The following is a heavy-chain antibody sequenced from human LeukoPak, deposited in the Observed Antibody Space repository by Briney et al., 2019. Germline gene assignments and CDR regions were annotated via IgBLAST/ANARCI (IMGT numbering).Heavy chain of an antibody. Sequence: SLRLSCXAXGFTFSTYAMHWVRQAPGKGLEWVAVISYDGNNKYYADSVKGRFTISRDNSKNTLYVQMNSLRAEDTAVYYCARDHGSSGWYETVDYWGQGTLVTVSS. V-gene: IGHV3-30-3*01. J-gene: IGHJ4*02. CDR3: ARDHGSSGWYETVDY. D-gene: IGHD6-19*01. CDR2: ISYDGNNK. CDR1: GFTFSTYA.